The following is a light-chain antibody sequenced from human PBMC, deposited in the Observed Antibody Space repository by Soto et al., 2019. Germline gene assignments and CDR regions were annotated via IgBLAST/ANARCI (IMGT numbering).Light chain of an antibody. Sequence: EIVLTQSPGTLSLSPGERATLSCRASQSVDSIYLTWYQQKPGQPPRLLIYSASTRAAGVPSRFSGSGSGTDFSLTINNVQATDVAVYYCQQFYSMPLTFGGGTKVSTK. J-gene: IGKJ4*01. CDR2: SAS. CDR1: QSVDSIY. CDR3: QQFYSMPLT. V-gene: IGKV3D-7*01.